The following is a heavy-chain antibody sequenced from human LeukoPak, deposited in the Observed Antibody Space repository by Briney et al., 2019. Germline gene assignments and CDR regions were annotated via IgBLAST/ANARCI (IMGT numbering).Heavy chain of an antibody. V-gene: IGHV3-30*02. J-gene: IGHJ3*02. CDR3: AKDREQERRAFDM. D-gene: IGHD1-1*01. CDR2: IRYDESNT. Sequence: GGSLRLSCAASGFTFSSYGMHWVRQAPAKGLEWVAFIRYDESNTYYADSVKGRFIIYRDSSKNTLYLQMNSLRAEDTAVYYCAKDREQERRAFDMWGRGTMVNISS. CDR1: GFTFSSYG.